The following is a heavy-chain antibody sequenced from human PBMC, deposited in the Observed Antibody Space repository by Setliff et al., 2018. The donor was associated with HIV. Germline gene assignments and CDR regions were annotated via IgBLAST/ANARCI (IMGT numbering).Heavy chain of an antibody. V-gene: IGHV3-23*01. CDR3: ARGVAAAGTDY. J-gene: IGHJ4*02. D-gene: IGHD6-13*01. CDR1: GFTFKNYA. Sequence: PGGSLRLSCAASGFTFKNYAMSWVRQAPGKGLEWVSGIGGSGAKTNYADSVKGRLTISRDNSKNTLFLQMNSLRAEDTAVYYCARGVAAAGTDYWGQGTLVTVSS. CDR2: IGGSGAKT.